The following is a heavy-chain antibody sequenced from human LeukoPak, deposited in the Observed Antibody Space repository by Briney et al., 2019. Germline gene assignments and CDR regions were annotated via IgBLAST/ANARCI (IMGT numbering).Heavy chain of an antibody. CDR1: GFTFSNYA. CDR2: IGGDGAST. CDR3: AKGLGGTPDY. J-gene: IGHJ4*02. V-gene: IGHV3-23*01. D-gene: IGHD1-26*01. Sequence: GGSLRLSCAASGFTFSNYAMTWVRQAPGKGLGWVSAIGGDGASTDYADSVKGRFTISRDNSKNTLYLQMNSLRAEDTALYYCAKGLGGTPDYWGLGTLVTVSS.